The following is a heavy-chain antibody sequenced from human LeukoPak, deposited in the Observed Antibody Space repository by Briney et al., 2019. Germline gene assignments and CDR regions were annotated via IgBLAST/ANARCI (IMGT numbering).Heavy chain of an antibody. CDR1: GYTFTGYY. J-gene: IGHJ6*02. CDR3: ARERGMWYYDSSGYYPRPYYYYGMDV. D-gene: IGHD3-22*01. V-gene: IGHV1-2*02. Sequence: GASVKVSCKASGYTFTGYYMHWVRQAPGQGLEWMGWINPNSGGTNYAQKFQGRVTMTRDTSISTACMELSRLRSDDTAVYYCARERGMWYYDSSGYYPRPYYYYGMDVWGQGTTVTVSS. CDR2: INPNSGGT.